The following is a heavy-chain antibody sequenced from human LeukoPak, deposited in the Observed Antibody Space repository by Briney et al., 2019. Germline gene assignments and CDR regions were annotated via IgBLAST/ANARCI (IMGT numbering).Heavy chain of an antibody. CDR1: GGTFSSYA. CDR2: IIPIFGTA. Sequence: SVKVSCKASGGTFSSYAISWVRQAPGQGLEWMGGIIPIFGTANYAQKFQGGVTITTDESTSTAYMELSSLRSEDTAVYYCARSPDFDWFLFDYWGQGTLVTVS. J-gene: IGHJ4*02. D-gene: IGHD3-9*01. CDR3: ARSPDFDWFLFDY. V-gene: IGHV1-69*05.